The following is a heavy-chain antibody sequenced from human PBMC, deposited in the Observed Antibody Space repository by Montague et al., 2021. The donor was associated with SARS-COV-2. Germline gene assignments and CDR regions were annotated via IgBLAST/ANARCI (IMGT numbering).Heavy chain of an antibody. CDR1: GDSVSSNSAA. V-gene: IGHV6-1*01. Sequence: CAISGDSVSSNSAAWNWIRQSPSRGLEWLGRTYYRSKWYNDYAVSVKSRITINPDTSKNQFSLQLNSVTAEDTAVYYCARELCRIIMIVDIRGFDYWGQGTLVTVSS. J-gene: IGHJ4*02. CDR3: ARELCRIIMIVDIRGFDY. CDR2: TYYRSKWYN. D-gene: IGHD3-22*01.